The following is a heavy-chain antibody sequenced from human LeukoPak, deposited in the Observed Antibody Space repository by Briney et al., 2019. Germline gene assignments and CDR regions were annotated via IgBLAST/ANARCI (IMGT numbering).Heavy chain of an antibody. CDR1: GFTIDDYA. Sequence: GGSLRLSCAASGFTIDDYAMHWVRQGPGKGLEWVSLISGDGGTTYYADPVKGRFTMSRENSKNSLYLQMNSLRTEDTALYYCAKDLRGQYSSSYYALDYWGQGTLVTVSS. V-gene: IGHV3-43*02. J-gene: IGHJ4*02. D-gene: IGHD6-13*01. CDR3: AKDLRGQYSSSYYALDY. CDR2: ISGDGGTT.